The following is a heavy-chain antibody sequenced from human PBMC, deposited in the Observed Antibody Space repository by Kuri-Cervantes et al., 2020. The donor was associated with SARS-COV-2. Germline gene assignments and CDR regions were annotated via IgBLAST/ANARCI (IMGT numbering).Heavy chain of an antibody. J-gene: IGHJ4*02. D-gene: IGHD3-9*01. V-gene: IGHV3-74*01. CDR1: GFTFSGHW. CDR3: ARDSGILTGYYAHD. Sequence: GSLRLSCAASGFTFSGHWIHWVRQAPGKGLVWVSRINPDGSYTNNADSVKGRFTLSRDNSKNTLYLEVNSLRAEDTAVYYCARDSGILTGYYAHDWGQGTLVTVSS. CDR2: INPDGSYT.